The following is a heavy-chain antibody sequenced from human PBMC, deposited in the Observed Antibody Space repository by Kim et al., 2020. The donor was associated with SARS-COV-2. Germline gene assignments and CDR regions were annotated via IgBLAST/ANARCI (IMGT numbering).Heavy chain of an antibody. Sequence: SETLSLTCTVSGGSISSSTYYWGWIRQPPGKGLEWIGSINYSGSTYYNPSLKSRVSISVDTAKNTSSLKLRSVTATDTAVEYCATRGHDYGSGCYFDFW. CDR3: ATRGHDYGSGCYFDF. CDR2: INYSGST. CDR1: GGSISSSTYY. V-gene: IGHV4-39*01. J-gene: IGHJ4*03. D-gene: IGHD3-10*01.